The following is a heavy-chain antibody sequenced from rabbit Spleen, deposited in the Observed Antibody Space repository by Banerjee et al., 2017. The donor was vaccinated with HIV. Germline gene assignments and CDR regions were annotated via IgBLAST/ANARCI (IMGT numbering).Heavy chain of an antibody. Sequence: HSLEESGGDLVKPGASLILTCKAFGFSFIAGYYMCWVRQVPGKGLEWIVYIDPIFGSTCYASWVSGQDTISRQNAQNTRYLEVNNLTVADTATYFFVRKDSYSGLWGQGTLVTVS. J-gene: IGHJ3*01. CDR1: GFSFIAGYY. V-gene: IGHV1S40*01. CDR3: VRKDSYSGL. CDR2: IDPIFGST. D-gene: IGHD4-1*01.